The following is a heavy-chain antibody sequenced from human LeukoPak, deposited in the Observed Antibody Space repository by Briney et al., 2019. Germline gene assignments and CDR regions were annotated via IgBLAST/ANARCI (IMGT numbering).Heavy chain of an antibody. CDR1: GGTFSSYA. J-gene: IGHJ4*02. CDR2: IIPILGIA. Sequence: ASVKVSCKASGGTFSSYAISWVRQAPGQGLEWMGRIIPILGIANYAQKFQGRVTITADKSTSTAYMELSSLRSEDTAVYYCARTDSSSWYFFDYWGQGTLVTVSS. D-gene: IGHD6-13*01. CDR3: ARTDSSSWYFFDY. V-gene: IGHV1-69*04.